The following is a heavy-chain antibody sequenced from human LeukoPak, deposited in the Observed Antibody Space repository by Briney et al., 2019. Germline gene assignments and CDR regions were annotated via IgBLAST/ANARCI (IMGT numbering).Heavy chain of an antibody. Sequence: ALVKVSCKASGYTFTSYGISWVRQAPGQGLEWMGWISAYNGNTNYAQKLQGRVTMTTDTSTSTAYMELRSLRSDDTAVYYCARVELRYFDWLVRVDYWGQGTLVTVSS. CDR3: ARVELRYFDWLVRVDY. J-gene: IGHJ4*02. D-gene: IGHD3-9*01. CDR2: ISAYNGNT. CDR1: GYTFTSYG. V-gene: IGHV1-18*04.